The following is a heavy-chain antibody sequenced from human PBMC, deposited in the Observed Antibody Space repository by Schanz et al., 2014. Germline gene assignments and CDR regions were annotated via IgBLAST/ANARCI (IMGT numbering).Heavy chain of an antibody. CDR1: GFNFGSHG. D-gene: IGHD1-26*01. CDR3: ARGGSGSHYRLDY. V-gene: IGHV3-NL1*01. CDR2: ISASGGDT. Sequence: QVQLVESGGGVVQPGRSLRLSCAASGFNFGSHGMHWVRQAPGKGLEWLSVISASGGDTYYADSVKGRFTISRDNAKNTLYLQMNTLRAEDTGLYFCARGGSGSHYRLDYWGQGTLVTVSS. J-gene: IGHJ4*02.